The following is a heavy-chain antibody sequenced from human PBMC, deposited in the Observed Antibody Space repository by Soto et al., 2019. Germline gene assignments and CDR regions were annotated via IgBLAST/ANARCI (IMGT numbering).Heavy chain of an antibody. CDR2: IIPIFGTA. Sequence: ASVKVSCKASGGTFSSYAISWLRQAPGQGLEWMGGIIPIFGTANYAQKFQGRVTITADESTSTAYMELSSLRSEDTAVYYCARVAARPGYNWFDPWGQGTLVTVSS. V-gene: IGHV1-69*13. D-gene: IGHD6-6*01. J-gene: IGHJ5*02. CDR1: GGTFSSYA. CDR3: ARVAARPGYNWFDP.